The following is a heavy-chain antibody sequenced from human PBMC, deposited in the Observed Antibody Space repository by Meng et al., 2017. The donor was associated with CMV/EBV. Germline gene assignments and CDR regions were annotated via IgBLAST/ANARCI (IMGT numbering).Heavy chain of an antibody. V-gene: IGHV1-18*01. CDR3: ARSTKYSSSWIFDY. D-gene: IGHD6-13*01. Sequence: ASVKVSCKASGYTFTSYGISWVRQAPGQGLEWMGWISAYNGNTNYAQKLQGRVTMTTDTSTSTAYMELRSLRSDDTAVYYCARSTKYSSSWIFDYWGQGTLVTVSS. CDR2: ISAYNGNT. J-gene: IGHJ4*02. CDR1: GYTFTSYG.